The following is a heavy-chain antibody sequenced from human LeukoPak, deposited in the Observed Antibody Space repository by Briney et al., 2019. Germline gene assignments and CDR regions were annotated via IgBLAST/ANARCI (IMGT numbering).Heavy chain of an antibody. CDR3: ARGEGGYSGYDHDY. V-gene: IGHV3-21*01. CDR2: ISNSSTYI. D-gene: IGHD5-12*01. Sequence: GGSLRLSCAASGFTFSSHSMNWVRQAPGKGLEWVSSISNSSTYIYYADSVKGRVTISRDNAKNSLYLQMNSLRAEDTAVYYCARGEGGYSGYDHDYWGQGTLVTVSS. J-gene: IGHJ4*02. CDR1: GFTFSSHS.